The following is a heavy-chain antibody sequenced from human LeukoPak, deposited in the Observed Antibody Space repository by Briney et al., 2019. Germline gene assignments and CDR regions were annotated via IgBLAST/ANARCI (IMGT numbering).Heavy chain of an antibody. CDR3: AKWGLLGGAEPSSHYFDY. V-gene: IGHV3-13*01. Sequence: PGGSLRLSCAASGFTFSSYDMHWVRQATGKGLEWVSAIGTAGDTYYPGSVKGRFTISRDNSKNTVYLQMNSLRVEDTAVYYCAKWGLLGGAEPSSHYFDYWGQGTLVTVSS. J-gene: IGHJ4*02. CDR2: IGTAGDT. CDR1: GFTFSSYD. D-gene: IGHD3-16*01.